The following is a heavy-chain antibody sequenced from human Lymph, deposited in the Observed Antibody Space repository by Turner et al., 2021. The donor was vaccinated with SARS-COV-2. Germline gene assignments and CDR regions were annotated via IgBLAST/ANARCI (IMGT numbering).Heavy chain of an antibody. CDR3: AKDPGYCSGGSCYSRTYFDF. D-gene: IGHD2-15*01. CDR1: GFTFGVYA. V-gene: IGHV3-43*02. Sequence: EVKLVESGGGVVQPGGSLRLSCAAAGFTFGVYAMHWVRQAPGKGLEWVSLISGDGGGTYYADSVKGRFTISRDNSKNSLSLQMNSLRAEDTALYYCAKDPGYCSGGSCYSRTYFDFWGQGTLVTVSA. J-gene: IGHJ4*02. CDR2: ISGDGGGT.